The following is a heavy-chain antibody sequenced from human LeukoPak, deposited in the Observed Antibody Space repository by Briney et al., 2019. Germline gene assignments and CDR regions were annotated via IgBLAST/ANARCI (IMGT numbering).Heavy chain of an antibody. Sequence: PSETLSLTCSVSGGSISTYYWSWIRQPAGRRLEWIGRIYTSGGTNYNPSLKSRVTTSVDTSKNQFSLRMTSVTAADTALYWCARVQLPATKGAFDIWGQGTMVTVPS. CDR2: IYTSGGT. D-gene: IGHD2-2*01. CDR3: ARVQLPATKGAFDI. V-gene: IGHV4-4*07. J-gene: IGHJ3*02. CDR1: GGSISTYY.